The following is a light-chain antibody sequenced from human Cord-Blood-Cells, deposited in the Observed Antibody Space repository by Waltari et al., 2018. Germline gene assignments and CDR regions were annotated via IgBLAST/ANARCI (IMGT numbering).Light chain of an antibody. Sequence: QSALTQPASVSGSPGQSITISCTGTSSDVGRSNIVSWYQQHPGKAPKLMIYEGSKRPSGVSNRVSGSKSGNTASLTISGLQAEDEADYYCCSYAGSSTWVFGGGTKLTVL. CDR2: EGS. V-gene: IGLV2-23*01. CDR3: CSYAGSSTWV. J-gene: IGLJ3*02. CDR1: SSDVGRSNI.